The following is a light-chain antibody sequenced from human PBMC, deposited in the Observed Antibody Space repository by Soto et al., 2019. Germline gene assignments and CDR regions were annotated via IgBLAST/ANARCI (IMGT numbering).Light chain of an antibody. J-gene: IGKJ1*01. CDR2: KAS. V-gene: IGKV1-5*03. Sequence: DIQMTQSPSTLSGSDGDRVTITCRTSQTISSWLAWYQQKPGKAPKLLIYKASTLKSGVPSRFSGSGSGTEFTLTISSLQPDDFATYYCQHYNSYLEAFGQGTKVDIK. CDR3: QHYNSYLEA. CDR1: QTISSW.